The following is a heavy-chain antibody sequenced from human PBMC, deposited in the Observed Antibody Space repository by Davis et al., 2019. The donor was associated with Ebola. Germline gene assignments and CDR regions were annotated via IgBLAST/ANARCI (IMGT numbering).Heavy chain of an antibody. CDR1: GFTYTRSV. V-gene: IGHV1-58*01. Sequence: SVKVSCKASGFTYTRSVVQWVRQARGQRLEWIGWVVVGSGNTNYTHQFQDRVTISRDMSTSTAYMELSSLRSEDTAVYFCAAACLYYYYYMDVWGKGTTVTVSS. CDR3: AAACLYYYYYMDV. CDR2: VVVGSGNT. J-gene: IGHJ6*03.